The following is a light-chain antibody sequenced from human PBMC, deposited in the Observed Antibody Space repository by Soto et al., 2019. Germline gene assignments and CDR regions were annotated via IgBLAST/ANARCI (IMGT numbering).Light chain of an antibody. V-gene: IGLV1-44*01. CDR1: SSNIGANT. J-gene: IGLJ3*02. CDR3: AAWDGDLNGWV. CDR2: SHN. Sequence: QSVLTQPPSASGTPGQRVTISCSGSSSNIGANTVNWFQHLPGTAPKLLIYSHNQRPSGVPDRFSGSKSGTSASLAISGLXXXXXADYYCAAWDGDLNGWVFGGGTKLTVL.